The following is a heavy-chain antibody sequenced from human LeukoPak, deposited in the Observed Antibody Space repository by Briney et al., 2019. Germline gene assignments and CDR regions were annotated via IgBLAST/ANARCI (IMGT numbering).Heavy chain of an antibody. J-gene: IGHJ4*02. V-gene: IGHV3-21*01. D-gene: IGHD3-9*01. CDR2: ISSSSSYI. CDR3: ARDAYYDILTGYFGPYYFDY. Sequence: YSMTWVRQAPGKGLEWVSSISSSSSYIYYADSVKGRFTISRDNAKNSLYLQMNSLRAEDTAVYYCARDAYYDILTGYFGPYYFDYWGQGTLVTVSS. CDR1: YS.